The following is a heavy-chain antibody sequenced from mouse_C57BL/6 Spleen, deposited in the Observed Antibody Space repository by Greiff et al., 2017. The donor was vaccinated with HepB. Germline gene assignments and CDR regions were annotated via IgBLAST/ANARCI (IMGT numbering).Heavy chain of an antibody. CDR1: GYAFTNYL. Sequence: VQLQQSGAELVRPGTSVKVSCKASGYAFTNYLIEWVKQRPGQGLEWIGVINPGSGGTNYNEKFKGKATLTADKSSSTAYMQLSSLTSEDSAVYFCARGDYCGFDYWGQGTTLTVSS. D-gene: IGHD1-1*01. CDR2: INPGSGGT. J-gene: IGHJ2*01. V-gene: IGHV1-54*01. CDR3: ARGDYCGFDY.